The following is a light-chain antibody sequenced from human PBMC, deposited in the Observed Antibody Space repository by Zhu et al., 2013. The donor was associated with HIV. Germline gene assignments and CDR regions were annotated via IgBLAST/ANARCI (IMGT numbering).Light chain of an antibody. V-gene: IGLV2-14*03. CDR3: SSYTSKSTLAL. CDR2: DVN. J-gene: IGLJ3*02. Sequence: QSALTQPASVSGSPGQSITISCTGTSSDVGGYNLVSWYQQHPGKAPKLIMYDVNNRPSGVSNRFSGSKSGNTASLTISGLQAEDEAHYYCSSYTSKSTLALFGGGTRLTVL. CDR1: SSDVGGYNL.